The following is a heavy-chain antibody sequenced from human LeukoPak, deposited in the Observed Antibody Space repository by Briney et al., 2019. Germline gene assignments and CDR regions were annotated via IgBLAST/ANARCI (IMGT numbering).Heavy chain of an antibody. J-gene: IGHJ4*02. CDR1: GFIFSGYA. V-gene: IGHV3-23*01. Sequence: GGSLRLSCTASGFIFSGYAMNWVRQAPGKGLEWVSVMTSSGGGTDYADSVKGRFTISRDNFKNTLYLQMNSLRAEDTAVYYCAKAHYFGSGSFDHWGQGTLVTVSP. CDR2: MTSSGGGT. D-gene: IGHD3-10*01. CDR3: AKAHYFGSGSFDH.